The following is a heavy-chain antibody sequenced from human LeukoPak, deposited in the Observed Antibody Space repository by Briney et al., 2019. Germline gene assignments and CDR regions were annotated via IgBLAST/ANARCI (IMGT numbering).Heavy chain of an antibody. CDR3: ARGYCSGGSCYSIDY. J-gene: IGHJ4*02. CDR1: GFTFSSYE. V-gene: IGHV3-48*03. Sequence: PPGGSLRLSCAASGFTFSSYEMNWVRQAPGKGLERVSYISSSGSTIYYAGSVKGRFTISRDNAKNSLYLQMNSLRAEDTAVYYCARGYCSGGSCYSIDYWGQGTLVTVSS. D-gene: IGHD2-15*01. CDR2: ISSSGSTI.